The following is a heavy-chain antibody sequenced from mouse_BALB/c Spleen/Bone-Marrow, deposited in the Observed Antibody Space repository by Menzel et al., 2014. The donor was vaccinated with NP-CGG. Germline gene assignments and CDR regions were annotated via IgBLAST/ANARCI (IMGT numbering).Heavy chain of an antibody. J-gene: IGHJ2*01. CDR2: IHPNSGNT. CDR1: GYTFTSSW. D-gene: IGHD4-1*01. Sequence: VQLQQSGSVLVRPGASVKLSCKASGYTFTSSWMHWAKQRPGQGLEWIGEIHPNSGNTNYNEKFKGKATLTVDTSSSTAYVDLISLTSEDSAVYYCARSGFDYWGQGTTLTVSS. V-gene: IGHV1S130*01. CDR3: ARSGFDY.